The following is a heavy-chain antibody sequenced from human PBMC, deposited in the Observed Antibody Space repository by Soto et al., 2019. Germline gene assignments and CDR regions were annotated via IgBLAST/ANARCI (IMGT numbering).Heavy chain of an antibody. Sequence: QVQLVESGGGVVQPGRSLRLSCAASGFTFSSYGMHWVRQAPGKGLEWVAGIWYDGSNKYYADSVKGRFTISRDNSKNTLYLQMNSLRAEDTAVYYCARDPGRGSPPSNWFDPWGQGTLVTVSS. J-gene: IGHJ5*02. CDR3: ARDPGRGSPPSNWFDP. CDR1: GFTFSSYG. V-gene: IGHV3-33*01. D-gene: IGHD5-12*01. CDR2: IWYDGSNK.